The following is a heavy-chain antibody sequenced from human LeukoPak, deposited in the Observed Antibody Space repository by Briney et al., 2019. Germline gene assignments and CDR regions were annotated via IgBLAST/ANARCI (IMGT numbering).Heavy chain of an antibody. CDR1: GYPLTELS. CDR3: ASATRWESGGFDY. D-gene: IGHD3-10*01. J-gene: IGHJ4*02. Sequence: ASLKVSCKVSGYPLTELSIQWVRQAPGQGLEWMGGFDPEDGETVSAQKFQGRVTMTEDTSTDTSYMELSSLRSDDTAVYYCASATRWESGGFDYWGQGTLVTVSS. CDR2: FDPEDGET. V-gene: IGHV1-24*01.